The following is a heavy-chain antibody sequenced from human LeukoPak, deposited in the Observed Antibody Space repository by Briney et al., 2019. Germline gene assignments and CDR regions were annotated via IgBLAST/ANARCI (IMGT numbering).Heavy chain of an antibody. CDR3: ARDLIVAARWGFAPLDVFDI. V-gene: IGHV3-21*01. CDR2: ISSSRSSI. D-gene: IGHD5-12*01. J-gene: IGHJ3*02. Sequence: GGSLRLSCAASGFTFSTYNMNWVRQAPGKGLEWVSSISSSRSSIYYSDSVKGRFTISRDNAENSLYLQMNNLRADDTAVYYCARDLIVAARWGFAPLDVFDIWGQGTLVTVSS. CDR1: GFTFSTYN.